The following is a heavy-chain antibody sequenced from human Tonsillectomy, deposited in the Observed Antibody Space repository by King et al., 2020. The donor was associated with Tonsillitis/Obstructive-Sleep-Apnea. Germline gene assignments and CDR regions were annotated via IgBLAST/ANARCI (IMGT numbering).Heavy chain of an antibody. J-gene: IGHJ2*01. Sequence: VQLQQWGAGLLKPSETLSLTCAVYGGSFSGYFWSWIRQPPGKGLEWIGEINHSGSTNYNPSLKSRVTISVDTSKNQFSLKLSSVTAADTAVYYCARGFVSGVPSARYWYVDLWGRGPLVTVPS. CDR3: ARGFVSGVPSARYWYVDL. D-gene: IGHD2-2*01. V-gene: IGHV4-34*01. CDR1: GGSFSGYF. CDR2: INHSGST.